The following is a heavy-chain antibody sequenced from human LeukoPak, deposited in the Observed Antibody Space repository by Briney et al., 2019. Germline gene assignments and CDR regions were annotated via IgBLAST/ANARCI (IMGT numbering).Heavy chain of an antibody. CDR3: VRSSSGSFDS. J-gene: IGHJ4*02. Sequence: GGSLRLSCAASGFPFSGYWMHWVRQAPGKGLVWVSRIDSDGSSTIYADSVKGRLTISRDNAKKTLYLQMNSLRAEDTAVYYCVRSSSGSFDSWGQGTLVTVSS. CDR2: IDSDGSST. CDR1: GFPFSGYW. D-gene: IGHD1-26*01. V-gene: IGHV3-74*01.